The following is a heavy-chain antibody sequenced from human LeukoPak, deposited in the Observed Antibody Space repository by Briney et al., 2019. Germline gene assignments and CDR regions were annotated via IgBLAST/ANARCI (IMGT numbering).Heavy chain of an antibody. V-gene: IGHV3-21*01. J-gene: IGHJ4*02. CDR3: ARESYYGGNSDY. Sequence: PGGSLRLSCAASGFTFSSYAMNWVRQAPGKGLDWVSSISSSSSYIYYADSVKGRFTISRDNAKNSLYLQMNSLRAEDTAVYYCARESYYGGNSDYWGQGTLVTVSS. CDR2: ISSSSSYI. CDR1: GFTFSSYA. D-gene: IGHD4-23*01.